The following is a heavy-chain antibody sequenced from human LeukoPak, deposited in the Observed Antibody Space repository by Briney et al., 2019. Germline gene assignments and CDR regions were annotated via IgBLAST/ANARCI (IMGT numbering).Heavy chain of an antibody. CDR3: ARSGEDYGDYVGYFDL. D-gene: IGHD4-17*01. J-gene: IGHJ2*01. V-gene: IGHV4-59*01. CDR2: IYYSGST. CDR1: GGSLSSYY. Sequence: SETLSLTCTVSGGSLSSYYWSWIRQPPGQGLEWIGYIYYSGSTNYNPSLKSRVTISVDTSKNQFSLKLSSVTAADTAVYYCARSGEDYGDYVGYFDLWGRGTLVTVSS.